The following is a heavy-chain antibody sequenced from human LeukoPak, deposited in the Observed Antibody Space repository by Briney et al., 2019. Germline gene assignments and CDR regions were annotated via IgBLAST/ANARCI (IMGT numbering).Heavy chain of an antibody. D-gene: IGHD6-13*01. CDR2: IYYSGST. J-gene: IGHJ4*02. Sequence: SGTLSLTCTVSGVSIMSNYWSWIRQPAGGGLEWIGYIYYSGSTNYNPSLKSRVTISVDTSKNQFSLKLSSVTAADTAVYYCAGYSSSWYSQFDYWGQGTLVTVSS. CDR1: GVSIMSNY. CDR3: AGYSSSWYSQFDY. V-gene: IGHV4-59*01.